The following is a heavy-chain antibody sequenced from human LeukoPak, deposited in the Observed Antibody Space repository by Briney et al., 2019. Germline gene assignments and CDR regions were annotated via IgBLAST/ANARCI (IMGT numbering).Heavy chain of an antibody. V-gene: IGHV3-33*01. D-gene: IGHD5-24*01. CDR2: IWSVGGAE. CDR3: ARHAVEGKWLQFYYFNY. J-gene: IGHJ4*02. Sequence: GGSLRLSCVASGFPFSSYGMHWVRQAPGKGLEWVAVIWSVGGAEYYADSVKGRFTISRDNSKNMLFLQMNSLRAEDTAVYYCARHAVEGKWLQFYYFNYWGQGSLVTVSS. CDR1: GFPFSSYG.